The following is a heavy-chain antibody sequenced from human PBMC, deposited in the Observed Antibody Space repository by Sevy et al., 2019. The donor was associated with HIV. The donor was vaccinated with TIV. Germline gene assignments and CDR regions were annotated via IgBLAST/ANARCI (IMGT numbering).Heavy chain of an antibody. CDR3: AKGGGGHYDPDEIGYYFYYYNMDV. Sequence: GGSLRLSCAVSGFSFDSYGMTWVRQAPGEGLEWVSGISGSGTRTYYADSVKGRFSISRDNSKNRLYLQMNSLRSEDTAIYYCAKGGGGHYDPDEIGYYFYYYNMDVWGKGTTVTVSS. J-gene: IGHJ6*03. D-gene: IGHD3-22*01. CDR2: ISGSGTRT. CDR1: GFSFDSYG. V-gene: IGHV3-23*01.